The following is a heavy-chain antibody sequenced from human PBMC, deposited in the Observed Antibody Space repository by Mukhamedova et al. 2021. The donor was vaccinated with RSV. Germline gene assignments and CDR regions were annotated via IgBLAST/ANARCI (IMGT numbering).Heavy chain of an antibody. Sequence: GSIYHSGSTYYNPSLKSRVTISVDTSKNQFSLKLSSVTAADTAVYYFARVGSLGYCTNGVCYEIDYWGQGTLVTVSS. J-gene: IGHJ4*02. D-gene: IGHD2-8*01. V-gene: IGHV4-38-2*02. CDR3: ARVGSLGYCTNGVCYEIDY. CDR2: IYHSGST.